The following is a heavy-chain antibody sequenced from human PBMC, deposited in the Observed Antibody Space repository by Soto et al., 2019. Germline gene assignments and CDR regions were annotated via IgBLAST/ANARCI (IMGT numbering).Heavy chain of an antibody. D-gene: IGHD3-3*01. CDR2: INSDGSST. Sequence: GGSLRLSCAASGFTFSSYWMHWVRQAPGKGLVWVSRINSDGSSTSYADSVKGRFTISRDNAKNTLYLQMNSLRAEDTAVYYCARGPRLLRFLEWLPYGMDVWGQGTTVTV. CDR3: ARGPRLLRFLEWLPYGMDV. J-gene: IGHJ6*02. V-gene: IGHV3-74*01. CDR1: GFTFSSYW.